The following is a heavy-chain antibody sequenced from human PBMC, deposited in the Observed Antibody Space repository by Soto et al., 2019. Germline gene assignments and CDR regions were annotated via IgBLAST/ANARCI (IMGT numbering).Heavy chain of an antibody. CDR2: INPYSGDT. Sequence: QVQLLQSGAEVKKPGASVRVSCKASQYTFTDYYLHWVRQAPGQGLEWMGWINPYSGDTNYAQKFQGRVTVTRDTSLSTTYMDLSRLTSDDTAGYYCATGDSNDYLAINDYWGQGTLVTVSS. CDR1: QYTFTDYY. D-gene: IGHD4-17*01. CDR3: ATGDSNDYLAINDY. V-gene: IGHV1-2*02. J-gene: IGHJ4*02.